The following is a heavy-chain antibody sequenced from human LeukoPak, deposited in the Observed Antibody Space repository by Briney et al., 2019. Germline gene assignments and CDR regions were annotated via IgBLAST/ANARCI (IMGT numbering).Heavy chain of an antibody. V-gene: IGHV3-30*02. CDR1: GFTFSTSG. D-gene: IGHD3-22*01. J-gene: IGHJ4*02. Sequence: HPGGSLRLSCAASGFTFSTSGMHWVRQAPGKGLEWVAFIRFDGSKKNYADSVRGRFTIPRDNSKNTLYVQMNSMRAEDTAVYYCAKVAGSGYALYFDYWGQGILVTVSS. CDR2: IRFDGSKK. CDR3: AKVAGSGYALYFDY.